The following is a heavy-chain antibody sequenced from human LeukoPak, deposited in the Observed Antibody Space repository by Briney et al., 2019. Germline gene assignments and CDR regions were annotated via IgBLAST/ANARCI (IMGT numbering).Heavy chain of an antibody. J-gene: IGHJ4*02. V-gene: IGHV1-2*04. CDR2: INPNSGGT. CDR1: GYTFTGYY. D-gene: IGHD1-26*01. CDR3: ARGPTGKDVVGWGYYFDY. Sequence: ASVKVSCKASGYTFTGYYMHWVRQAPGQGLEWMGWINPNSGGTNYAQKFQGWVTMTRDTSISTAYMELSRLRSDDTAVYYCARGPTGKDVVGWGYYFDYWGQGTLVTVSS.